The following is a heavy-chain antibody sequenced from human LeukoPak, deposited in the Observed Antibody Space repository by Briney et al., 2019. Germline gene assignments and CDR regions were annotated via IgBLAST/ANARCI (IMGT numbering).Heavy chain of an antibody. CDR1: GYTFTSYY. Sequence: ASVKVSCKASGYTFTSYYMHWVRQAPGQGLEWMGIINPSGGSTSYAQKFQGRVTVTRDTSISTAYMELSRLRSDDTAVYYRASDTAMVTASTYYYYYYMDVWGKGTTVTVSS. CDR2: INPSGGST. D-gene: IGHD5-18*01. J-gene: IGHJ6*03. CDR3: ASDTAMVTASTYYYYYYMDV. V-gene: IGHV1-46*01.